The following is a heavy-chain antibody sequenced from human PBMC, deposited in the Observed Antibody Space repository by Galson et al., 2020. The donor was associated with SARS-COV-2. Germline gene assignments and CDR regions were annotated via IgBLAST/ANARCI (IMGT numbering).Heavy chain of an antibody. CDR1: GYTFSNYG. Sequence: ASVKVSCKASGYTFSNYGFSWVRQAPGQGLEWMGWIAAHNGHTKYAQEFQGRVTLTTDTSTTTAYMELRTLRSDDTAVYYCARYPSKAGGNSDVYFFDYWGQGTLVTVSS. CDR2: IAAHNGHT. D-gene: IGHD4-4*01. V-gene: IGHV1-18*01. J-gene: IGHJ4*02. CDR3: ARYPSKAGGNSDVYFFDY.